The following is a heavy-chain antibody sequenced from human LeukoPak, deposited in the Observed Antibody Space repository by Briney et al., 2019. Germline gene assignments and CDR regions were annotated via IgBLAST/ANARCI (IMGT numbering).Heavy chain of an antibody. D-gene: IGHD6-13*01. V-gene: IGHV4-39*01. CDR1: GGSISSSSYY. CDR3: ARLYSSSWSHYFDH. Sequence: PSETLSLTCTVSGGSISSSSYYWGWIRQPPGKGLEWIGSIYYSGSTYYNPSLKSRVTLSVDTSKNQFSLKLTSVTAADTAVYHCARLYSSSWSHYFDHWGQGTLVTVSS. CDR2: IYYSGST. J-gene: IGHJ4*02.